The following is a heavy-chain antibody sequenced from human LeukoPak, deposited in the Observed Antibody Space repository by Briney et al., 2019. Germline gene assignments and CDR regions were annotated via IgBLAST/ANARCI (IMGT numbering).Heavy chain of an antibody. V-gene: IGHV3-66*01. Sequence: PGGSLRLSCAASGFTISSNYMSWVRQAPGEGLEGVSVIYSGGSTYYADSVKGRFTISRDNSKNTLYLQMNSLRAEDTAVYYCAARYLYDSSGYYGYWGQGTLVTVSS. D-gene: IGHD3-22*01. CDR3: AARYLYDSSGYYGY. CDR2: IYSGGST. J-gene: IGHJ4*02. CDR1: GFTISSNY.